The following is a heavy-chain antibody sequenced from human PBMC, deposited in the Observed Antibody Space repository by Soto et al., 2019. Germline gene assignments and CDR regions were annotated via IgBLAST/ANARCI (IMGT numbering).Heavy chain of an antibody. CDR2: IYYSGST. J-gene: IGHJ3*02. CDR3: ARVWGGAFAI. D-gene: IGHD3-10*01. Sequence: QVQLQESGPGLVKPSETLSLTCTVSGGSISSYYWSWIRQPPGKGLEWIGYIYYSGSTNYNPSLKSGLTIPVDTSKNQFSLKLSSVPAADTAVYYCARVWGGAFAIWGQGTMVTVSS. CDR1: GGSISSYY. V-gene: IGHV4-59*12.